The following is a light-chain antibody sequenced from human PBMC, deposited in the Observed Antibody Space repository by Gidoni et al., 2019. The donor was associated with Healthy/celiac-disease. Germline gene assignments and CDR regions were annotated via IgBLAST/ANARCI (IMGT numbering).Light chain of an antibody. V-gene: IGKV1-27*01. CDR1: QGISNY. J-gene: IGKJ4*01. CDR2: AAS. Sequence: DSQMTQSPSCLSASVGDRVTITCRASQGISNYLAWYQQKPGKVPKLLIYAASTLQSGVPSRFSGSGSGTDFTLTISSLQPEDVATYYCQKYNSAPPLTFGGGTKVEIK. CDR3: QKYNSAPPLT.